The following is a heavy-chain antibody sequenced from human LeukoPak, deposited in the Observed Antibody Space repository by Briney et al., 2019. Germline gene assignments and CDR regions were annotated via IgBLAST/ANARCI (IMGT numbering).Heavy chain of an antibody. D-gene: IGHD1-14*01. Sequence: ASVKVSCKPSGYTFTGYYMHWVRQAPGQGLEWMGGINPNSGGTNYAQKFQGRVTMTRDTSISTAYMELSRLRSDDTAVYYCARGARSRPAQIFYFDYWGQGTLVTVSS. J-gene: IGHJ4*02. CDR3: ARGARSRPAQIFYFDY. CDR1: GYTFTGYY. CDR2: INPNSGGT. V-gene: IGHV1-2*02.